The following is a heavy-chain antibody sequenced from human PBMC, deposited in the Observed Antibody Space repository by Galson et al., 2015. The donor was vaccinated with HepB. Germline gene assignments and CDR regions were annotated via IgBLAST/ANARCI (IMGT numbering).Heavy chain of an antibody. Sequence: SLRLSCAASGFTFSSYGMHWVRQAPGKGLEWVAVIWYDGSNKYYADSVKGRFTISRDNSKNTLYLQMNSLRAEDTAVYYCATLPGAYDSGTRKGDYWGQGTLVTVSS. D-gene: IGHD3-3*01. CDR3: ATLPGAYDSGTRKGDY. CDR2: IWYDGSNK. V-gene: IGHV3-33*01. J-gene: IGHJ4*02. CDR1: GFTFSSYG.